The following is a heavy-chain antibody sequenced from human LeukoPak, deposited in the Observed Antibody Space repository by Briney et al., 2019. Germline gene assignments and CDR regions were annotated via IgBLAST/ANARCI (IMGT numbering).Heavy chain of an antibody. Sequence: GGSLRLSCAASGFTFSGSALHWVRQASGKGLEWVGRIRSTANGYATAYAASVKGRFTISRDNSKNTMYLQMNSLRAEDTAVYYCAKDGISWYYYMDVWGKGTTVTISS. V-gene: IGHV3-73*01. CDR2: IRSTANGYAT. CDR1: GFTFSGSA. J-gene: IGHJ6*03. CDR3: AKDGISWYYYMDV. D-gene: IGHD5-24*01.